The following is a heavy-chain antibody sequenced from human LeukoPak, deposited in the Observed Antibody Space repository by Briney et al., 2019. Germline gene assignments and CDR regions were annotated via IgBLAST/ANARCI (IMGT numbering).Heavy chain of an antibody. Sequence: GGSLRLSCAASGFSFSTYWMNWVRQPPGKGLEWVANIMRDGSEKYYVDSVKGRFTISRDNAKNSLYLQMNSLRAEDTAAYYCARDPSRGYSYGYADYWGQGNLVIVSS. CDR2: IMRDGSEK. D-gene: IGHD5-18*01. V-gene: IGHV3-7*01. J-gene: IGHJ4*02. CDR1: GFSFSTYW. CDR3: ARDPSRGYSYGYADY.